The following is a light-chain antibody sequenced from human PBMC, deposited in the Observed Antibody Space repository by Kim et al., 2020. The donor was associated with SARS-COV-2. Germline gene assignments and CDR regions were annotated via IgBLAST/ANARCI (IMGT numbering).Light chain of an antibody. V-gene: IGLV2-23*02. CDR3: CSYAGSSPYV. J-gene: IGLJ1*01. CDR1: SSDVGSYNL. Sequence: QSITTSCTGTSSDVGSYNLVSWYQQHPGKAPKLMIYEVSKRPSGVSNRFSGSKSGNTASLTISGLQAEDEADYYCCSYAGSSPYVFGTGTKVTVL. CDR2: EVS.